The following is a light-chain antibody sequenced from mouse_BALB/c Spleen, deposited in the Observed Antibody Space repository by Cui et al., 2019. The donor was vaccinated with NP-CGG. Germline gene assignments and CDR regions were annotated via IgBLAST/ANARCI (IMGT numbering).Light chain of an antibody. Sequence: QAGVTQEFALTTSPGETVTLTCRSSIGAVTTSNYANWVQEKPDHLFTGLIGGTNNRAPGVPARFSGSLIGDKAALTITGAQTEDEAIYFCALWYSNHWVFGGGTKLTVL. CDR2: GTN. CDR3: ALWYSNHWV. J-gene: IGLJ1*01. CDR1: IGAVTTSNY. V-gene: IGLV1*01.